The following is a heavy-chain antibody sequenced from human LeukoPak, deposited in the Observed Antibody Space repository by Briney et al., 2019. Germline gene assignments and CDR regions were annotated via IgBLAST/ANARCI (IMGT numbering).Heavy chain of an antibody. V-gene: IGHV4-59*01. Sequence: SETLSLTCIVSGGSISSYYWSWIRQPPGKGLEGIGYIYYSGSTNYNPSLKSRVTISVDTSKNQFSLKLSSVTAADTAVYYCARVGDYGGPLFDYWGQGTLVTVSS. CDR2: IYYSGST. CDR3: ARVGDYGGPLFDY. CDR1: GGSISSYY. D-gene: IGHD4-23*01. J-gene: IGHJ4*02.